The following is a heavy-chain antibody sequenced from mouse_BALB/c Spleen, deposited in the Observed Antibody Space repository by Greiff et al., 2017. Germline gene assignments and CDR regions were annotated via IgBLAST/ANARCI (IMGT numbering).Heavy chain of an antibody. Sequence: VQLQQPGAELVKPGASVKLSCKASGYTFTSYYMYWVKQRPGQGLEWIGGINPSNGGTNFNEKFKSKATLTVDKSSSTAYMQLSSLTSEDSAVYYCTRCDGYYYWYFDVWGAGTTVTVSS. J-gene: IGHJ1*01. CDR2: INPSNGGT. D-gene: IGHD2-3*01. V-gene: IGHV1S81*02. CDR3: TRCDGYYYWYFDV. CDR1: GYTFTSYY.